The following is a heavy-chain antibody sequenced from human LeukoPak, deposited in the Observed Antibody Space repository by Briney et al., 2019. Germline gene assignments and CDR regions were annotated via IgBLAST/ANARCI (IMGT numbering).Heavy chain of an antibody. Sequence: GGSLRLSCAASGFTFSSYSMNWVRQAPGKGLEWVSSISSSSSYIYYADSVKGRFTISRDNAKNSLYLQMNSLRAEDTALYYCARVSVIDFYYYYYMDVWGKGTTVTVSS. D-gene: IGHD4-11*01. V-gene: IGHV3-21*04. CDR1: GFTFSSYS. J-gene: IGHJ6*03. CDR2: ISSSSSYI. CDR3: ARVSVIDFYYYYYMDV.